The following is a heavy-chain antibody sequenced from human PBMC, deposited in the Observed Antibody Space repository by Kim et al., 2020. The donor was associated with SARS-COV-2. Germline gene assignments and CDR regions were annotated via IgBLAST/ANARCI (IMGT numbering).Heavy chain of an antibody. D-gene: IGHD5-18*01. CDR1: GFTFSSYS. CDR2: ISSSSSYI. CDR3: ARGDSTAMADYDLYGMDV. J-gene: IGHJ6*02. V-gene: IGHV3-21*01. Sequence: GGSLRLSCAASGFTFSSYSMNWVRQAPGKGLEWVSSISSSSSYIYYADSVKGRFTISRDNAKNSLYLQMNSLRAEDTAVYYCARGDSTAMADYDLYGMDVWGQGTTVTVSS.